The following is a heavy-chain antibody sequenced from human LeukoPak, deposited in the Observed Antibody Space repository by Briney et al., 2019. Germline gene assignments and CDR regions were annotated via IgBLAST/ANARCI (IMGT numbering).Heavy chain of an antibody. CDR1: GYTFTSYY. J-gene: IGHJ4*02. Sequence: ASVKVSCKASGYTFTSYYMHWVRQAPGQGLEWMGIINPSGGSTSYAQKFQGRVTMTRGTSTSTVYMELSSLRSEDTAVHYCARRAYYDSSGYYYEQSNYFDYWGQGTLVTVSS. CDR3: ARRAYYDSSGYYYEQSNYFDY. CDR2: INPSGGST. V-gene: IGHV1-46*01. D-gene: IGHD3-22*01.